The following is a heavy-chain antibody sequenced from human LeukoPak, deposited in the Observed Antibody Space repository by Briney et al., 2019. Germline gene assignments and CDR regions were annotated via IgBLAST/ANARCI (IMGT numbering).Heavy chain of an antibody. Sequence: SETLSLTCAIYGGSFSGLYWSWIRQSPGKGLEWIGEINHSGSTNYNPSLKSRVTISVDTSKNQFSLKLSSVTAADTAVYYCARSRYSSSWPYFDYWGQGTLVTVSS. CDR2: INHSGST. CDR3: ARSRYSSSWPYFDY. D-gene: IGHD6-13*01. J-gene: IGHJ4*02. CDR1: GGSFSGLY. V-gene: IGHV4-34*01.